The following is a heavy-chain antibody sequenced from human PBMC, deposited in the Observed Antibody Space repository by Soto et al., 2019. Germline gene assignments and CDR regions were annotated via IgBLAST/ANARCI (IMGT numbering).Heavy chain of an antibody. CDR1: GVSISSGSW. CDR3: ARDGPDGYNLGY. J-gene: IGHJ4*02. Sequence: QMQESGPGLVEPSGTLSLTCDVSGVSISSGSWWSWVRQPPGKGLEWIGEIFHSGSTKYNPSLKSXXTISVDTSKNHFSLRVTSVTAADTAVYYCARDGPDGYNLGYWGQGTLVTVSS. V-gene: IGHV4-4*02. D-gene: IGHD5-12*01. CDR2: IFHSGST.